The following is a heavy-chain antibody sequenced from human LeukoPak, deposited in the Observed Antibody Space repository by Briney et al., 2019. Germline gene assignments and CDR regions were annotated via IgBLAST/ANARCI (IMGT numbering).Heavy chain of an antibody. J-gene: IGHJ4*02. D-gene: IGHD4-17*01. V-gene: IGHV3-30*04. CDR1: GFTFSSYA. Sequence: GGSLRLSCAASGFTFSSYAMHWVRQAPGKGLEWVAVISYDGSNKYYADSVKGRFTISRDNSKNTLYLQMNSLRAEDTAVYYCAKDQATTVTNWGQGTLVTVSS. CDR3: AKDQATTVTN. CDR2: ISYDGSNK.